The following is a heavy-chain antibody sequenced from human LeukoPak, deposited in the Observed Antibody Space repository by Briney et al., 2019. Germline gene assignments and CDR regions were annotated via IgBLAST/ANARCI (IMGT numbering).Heavy chain of an antibody. CDR3: ARGWCGEQSFLLSWFDP. CDR1: GGSISSYY. Sequence: PSETLSLTCTVSGGSISSYYWSWIRQPPGKGLEWIGYIYYSGSTNYNPSLKSRVTISVDTSKNQFSLKLSSVTAADTAVYYCARGWCGEQSFLLSWFDPWGQGTLVTVSS. V-gene: IGHV4-59*01. D-gene: IGHD3-10*01. CDR2: IYYSGST. J-gene: IGHJ5*02.